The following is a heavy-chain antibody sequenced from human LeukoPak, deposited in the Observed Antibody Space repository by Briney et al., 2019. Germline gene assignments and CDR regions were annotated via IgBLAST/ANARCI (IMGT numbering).Heavy chain of an antibody. CDR3: ARDRAGTAMPMISYYYYYMDV. D-gene: IGHD5-18*01. CDR1: GFSFNNYW. V-gene: IGHV3-7*01. CDR2: IKQDGSEK. J-gene: IGHJ6*03. Sequence: GGSLRLSCAASGFSFNNYWMSWVRQAPGKGLEWVANIKQDGSEKYYVDSVKGRFTISRDNAKNSLYLQMNSLRAEDTAVYYCARDRAGTAMPMISYYYYYMDVWGKGTTVTVSS.